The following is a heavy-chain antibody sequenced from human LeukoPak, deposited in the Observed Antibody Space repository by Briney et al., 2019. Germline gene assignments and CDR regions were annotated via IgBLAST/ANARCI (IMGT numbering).Heavy chain of an antibody. CDR1: GGTFSSYA. Sequence: GASVKVSCKASGGTFSSYAISWVRQAPGQGLEWMGRIIPILGIANYAQKFQGRVTITADKSTSTAYMELSSLRSEDTAVYYCARHPYIAVAAYVDYWGQGTLVTVSS. D-gene: IGHD6-19*01. CDR3: ARHPYIAVAAYVDY. CDR2: IIPILGIA. V-gene: IGHV1-69*04. J-gene: IGHJ4*02.